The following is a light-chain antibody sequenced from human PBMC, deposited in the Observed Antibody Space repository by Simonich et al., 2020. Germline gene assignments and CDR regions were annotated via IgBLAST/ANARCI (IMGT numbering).Light chain of an antibody. Sequence: DIVMTQSPDSLAVSLGERATINCKSSQSVLYSSNNKNYLAWYQQKPGQPPKLLIYWESTRESGVPDRFSGSGSGTDFTLTISSLQAGDVAVYYCQQYYSTPITFGQGTRLEIK. CDR1: QSVLYSSNNKNY. CDR2: WES. J-gene: IGKJ5*01. CDR3: QQYYSTPIT. V-gene: IGKV4-1*01.